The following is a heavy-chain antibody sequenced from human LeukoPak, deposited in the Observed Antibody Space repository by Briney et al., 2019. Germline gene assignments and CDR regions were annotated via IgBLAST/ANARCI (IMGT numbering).Heavy chain of an antibody. CDR3: ARDPFYGGYVWYFDY. CDR1: GFTVSSTY. J-gene: IGHJ4*02. CDR2: FYSGDTT. Sequence: GGSLRLSCAASGFTVSSTYMSWVRQAPGKGLEWVSVFYSGDTTYYADSVKGRFTISRDISRNTLYLQMNSLRAEDTAVYYCARDPFYGGYVWYFDYWGQGTLVTVSS. V-gene: IGHV3-66*01. D-gene: IGHD5-12*01.